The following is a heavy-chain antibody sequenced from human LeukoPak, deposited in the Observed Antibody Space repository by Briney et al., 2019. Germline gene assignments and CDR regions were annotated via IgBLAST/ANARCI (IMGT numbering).Heavy chain of an antibody. CDR1: GYTFTSYD. Sequence: ASVKVSCKASGYTFTSYDINWVRQATGQGLEWMGWMNPNSGNTGYAQKFQGRVTMTRNTSISTAYMELSSLRSEDTAVYYCARGPYYYDSSGYYLDDAFDIWGQGTMVTVSS. J-gene: IGHJ3*02. CDR3: ARGPYYYDSSGYYLDDAFDI. D-gene: IGHD3-22*01. CDR2: MNPNSGNT. V-gene: IGHV1-8*01.